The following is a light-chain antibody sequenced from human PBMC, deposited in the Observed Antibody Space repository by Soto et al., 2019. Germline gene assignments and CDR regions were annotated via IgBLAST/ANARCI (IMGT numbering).Light chain of an antibody. V-gene: IGKV3-15*01. CDR3: QQYDNWPRT. Sequence: ERVMTQYPATLSVSPGERATLSCRASQSVSRNLAWYQQKPGQAPRLLIYGVSTRATGIPARFSGSGSGTGFTLTISSLQSEDFAVYYCQQYDNWPRTFGQGTKVEIK. CDR2: GVS. CDR1: QSVSRN. J-gene: IGKJ1*01.